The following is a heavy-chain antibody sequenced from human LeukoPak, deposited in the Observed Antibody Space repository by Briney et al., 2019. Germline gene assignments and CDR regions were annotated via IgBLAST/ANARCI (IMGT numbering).Heavy chain of an antibody. Sequence: PGGSLRLSCAASGLTFSGYAFHWVRQAPGKGLEWVAVIWYDGSNKYYADSVKGRFTISRDNSKNTLYLQMNSLRAEDTAMYYCARDFYGSGRSDAFDIWGQGTMVTVSS. CDR2: IWYDGSNK. CDR3: ARDFYGSGRSDAFDI. CDR1: GLTFSGYA. D-gene: IGHD3-10*01. J-gene: IGHJ3*02. V-gene: IGHV3-33*08.